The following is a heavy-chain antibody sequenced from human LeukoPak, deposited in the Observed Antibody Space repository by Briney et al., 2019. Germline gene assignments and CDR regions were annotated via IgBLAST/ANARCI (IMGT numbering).Heavy chain of an antibody. D-gene: IGHD2-2*01. J-gene: IGHJ5*02. CDR2: TYCRSTWYN. Sequence: SQTLSLTCAISGDSVSSNSVTWNWIRQSPSRGLEWLGRTYCRSTWYNEYAVSVRGRITVNPDTSKNQFSLHLNSVTPEDTAVYYCARRLTQYDCFDPWGQGILVTVSS. CDR1: GDSVSSNSVT. CDR3: ARRLTQYDCFDP. V-gene: IGHV6-1*01.